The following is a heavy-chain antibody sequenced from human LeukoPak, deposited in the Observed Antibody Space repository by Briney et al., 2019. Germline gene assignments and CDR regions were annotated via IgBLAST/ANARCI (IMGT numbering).Heavy chain of an antibody. D-gene: IGHD2-15*01. CDR1: GGTFSSYA. J-gene: IGHJ3*02. CDR3: ARKAVVVVAANDAFDI. V-gene: IGHV1-69*05. Sequence: SVKVSCKASGGTFSSYAISWVRQAPGQGLEWMGGIIPIFGTANYAQKFQGRVTITTDESTSTAYMELSSLRSEDTAVYYCARKAVVVVAANDAFDIWGQGTMVTVSS. CDR2: IIPIFGTA.